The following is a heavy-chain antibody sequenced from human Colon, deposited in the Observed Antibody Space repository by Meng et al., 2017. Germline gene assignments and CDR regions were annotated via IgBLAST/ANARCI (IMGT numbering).Heavy chain of an antibody. Sequence: GESLKISCAASGFTFSTYWMHWVRQAPGKGLVWVSRINRDGSRPNYADSVEGRFSISRDNAKNTLYLQMNSLKAEDTAVYYCARGGFDAYYFDFWVQGTLVTVSS. V-gene: IGHV3-74*01. CDR3: ARGGFDAYYFDF. D-gene: IGHD2/OR15-2a*01. CDR1: GFTFSTYW. J-gene: IGHJ4*02. CDR2: INRDGSRP.